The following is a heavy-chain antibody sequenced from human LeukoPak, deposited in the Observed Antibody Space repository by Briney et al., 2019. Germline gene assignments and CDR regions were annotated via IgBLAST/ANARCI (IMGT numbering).Heavy chain of an antibody. V-gene: IGHV3-53*05. CDR2: IYSGGST. Sequence: GGSLRLSCAASGFTVSSNYMSWVRQAPGKGLEWVSVIYSGGSTYYADSVKGRFTISRDNSKNTLYLQMNSLRAEDTAVYYCAKDVLRYCSGGSCYGGVNYFDYWGQGTLVTVSS. CDR1: GFTVSSNY. D-gene: IGHD2-15*01. J-gene: IGHJ4*02. CDR3: AKDVLRYCSGGSCYGGVNYFDY.